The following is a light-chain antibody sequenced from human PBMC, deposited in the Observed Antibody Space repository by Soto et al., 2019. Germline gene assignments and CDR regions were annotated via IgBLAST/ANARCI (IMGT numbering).Light chain of an antibody. Sequence: DIQMTQSPATLSASVGDRVTLTCRASQSISSWLAWYQQKPGKAPKLLIYDASSLESGVPSRFSGSGSGTEFTLTISSLQPDDFATYYCQQYNSHLRTFGQGTKVDIK. V-gene: IGKV1-5*01. CDR3: QQYNSHLRT. CDR1: QSISSW. J-gene: IGKJ1*01. CDR2: DAS.